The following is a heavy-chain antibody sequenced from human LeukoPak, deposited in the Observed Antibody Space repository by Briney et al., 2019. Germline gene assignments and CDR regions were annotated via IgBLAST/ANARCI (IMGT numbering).Heavy chain of an antibody. J-gene: IGHJ3*02. Sequence: PGGSLRLSCAASGFTFSDYYMSWIRQTPGKGLEWVSYISSSGSTIYYADSVKGRFTISRDNAKNSLYLQMNSLRAEDTAVYYCARDWSPIAVAGTRSYAFDIWGQGTMVTVSS. D-gene: IGHD6-19*01. V-gene: IGHV3-11*01. CDR1: GFTFSDYY. CDR3: ARDWSPIAVAGTRSYAFDI. CDR2: ISSSGSTI.